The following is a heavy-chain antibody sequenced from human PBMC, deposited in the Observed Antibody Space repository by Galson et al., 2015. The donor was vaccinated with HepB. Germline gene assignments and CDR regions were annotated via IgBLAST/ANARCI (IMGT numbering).Heavy chain of an antibody. CDR2: IYSSGST. CDR3: ARGLPGDGERY. D-gene: IGHD3-10*01. Sequence: TLSLTCTVSGGSISSGSYYWSWIRQPAGEGLEWIGRIYSSGSTNYSPSLKSRVTMSVDTSKNQFSLQLSSVTAADTAVYYCARGLPGDGERYWGQGTLVIVSS. J-gene: IGHJ4*02. CDR1: GGSISSGSYY. V-gene: IGHV4-61*02.